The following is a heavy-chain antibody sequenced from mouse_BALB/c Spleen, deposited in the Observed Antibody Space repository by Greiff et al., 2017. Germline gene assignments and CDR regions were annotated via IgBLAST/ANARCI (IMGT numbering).Heavy chain of an antibody. CDR2: ISSGGST. CDR1: GFTFSSYA. D-gene: IGHD2-4*01. Sequence: EVQGVESGGGLVKPGGSLKLSCAASGFTFSSYAMSWVRQTPEKRLEWVASISSGGSTYYPDSVKGRFTISRDNARNILYLQMSSPRSEDTAMYYCAKRGITGYYFDYWGQGTTLTVSS. V-gene: IGHV5-6-5*01. J-gene: IGHJ2*01. CDR3: AKRGITGYYFDY.